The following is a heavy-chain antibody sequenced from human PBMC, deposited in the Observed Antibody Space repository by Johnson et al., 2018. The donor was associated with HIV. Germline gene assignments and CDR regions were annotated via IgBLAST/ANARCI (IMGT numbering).Heavy chain of an antibody. CDR2: IYSGGST. CDR3: ARDASYYGSANDAFDI. V-gene: IGHV3-66*01. Sequence: VQLVESGGGLVQPGASLRLSCAAPGLTVSSNYMSWVRQAPGKGLEWVSVIYSGGSTYYADSVKGRFTISRDNSKNTLYLQMNSLRAEDTAVYYCARDASYYGSANDAFDIWGQGTMVTVSS. CDR1: GLTVSSNY. J-gene: IGHJ3*02. D-gene: IGHD3-10*01.